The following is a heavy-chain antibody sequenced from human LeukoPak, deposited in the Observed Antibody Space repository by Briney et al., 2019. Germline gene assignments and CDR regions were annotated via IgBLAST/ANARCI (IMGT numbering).Heavy chain of an antibody. V-gene: IGHV3-15*01. Sequence: PGEPLRLSCAVSGISVSTNYMSWVRQAPGKGLEWVGRIKSKTDGGTTDYAAPVKARFTISRDDSKNTLYLQMNSLKTEDTAVYYCPTDRSCWYDYWGQGTLVTVSS. CDR2: IKSKTDGGTT. J-gene: IGHJ4*02. CDR1: GISVSTNY. CDR3: PTDRSCWYDY. D-gene: IGHD6-19*01.